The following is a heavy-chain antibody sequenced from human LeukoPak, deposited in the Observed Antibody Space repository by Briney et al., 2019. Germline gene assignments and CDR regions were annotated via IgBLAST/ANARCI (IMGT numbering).Heavy chain of an antibody. J-gene: IGHJ6*02. V-gene: IGHV3-23*01. Sequence: QSGGSLGLSCAASGFTFSSYAMSWVRQAPGKGLEWVSAISGSGGSTYYADSVKGRFTISRDNSKNTLYLQMNSLRAEGTAVYYCAKVILLWFSGMDVWGQGTTVTVSS. CDR3: AKVILLWFSGMDV. CDR2: ISGSGGST. CDR1: GFTFSSYA. D-gene: IGHD3-10*01.